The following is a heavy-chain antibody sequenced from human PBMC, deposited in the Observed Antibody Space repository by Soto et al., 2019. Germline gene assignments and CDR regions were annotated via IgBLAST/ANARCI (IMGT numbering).Heavy chain of an antibody. CDR1: GGSISSGGYY. Sequence: SETLSLTCTVSGGSISSGGYYWSWIRQHPGKGLEWIGYIYYSGSTYYNPSLKSRVTISVDTSKNQFSLKLSSVTAADTAVYYCARAHINIDYGGSYNWFDPWGQGTLVTVSP. J-gene: IGHJ5*02. V-gene: IGHV4-31*03. CDR3: ARAHINIDYGGSYNWFDP. CDR2: IYYSGST. D-gene: IGHD4-17*01.